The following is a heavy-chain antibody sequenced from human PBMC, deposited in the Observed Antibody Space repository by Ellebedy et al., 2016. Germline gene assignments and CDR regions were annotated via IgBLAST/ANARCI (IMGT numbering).Heavy chain of an antibody. D-gene: IGHD2-21*01. V-gene: IGHV3-23*01. CDR2: PSGSGPKT. J-gene: IGHJ2*01. CDR3: AKHETDGDYYFDL. Sequence: GESLKISXAASGFTFKTYAMSWVHQAPGEGLEWVSTPSGSGPKTYYADSVQGRFTISRDNSKSTLYLQMNSLRAEDTAVYYCAKHETDGDYYFDLWGRGTLVTVSS. CDR1: GFTFKTYA.